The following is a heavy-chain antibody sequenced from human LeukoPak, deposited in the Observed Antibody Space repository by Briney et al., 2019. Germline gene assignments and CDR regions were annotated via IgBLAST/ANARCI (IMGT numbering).Heavy chain of an antibody. V-gene: IGHV4-39*07. J-gene: IGHJ5*02. CDR1: GGSISSSSYY. Sequence: KASETLSLTCTVSGGSISSSSYYWGWIRQPSGKGLEWIGSIYYSGSTYYNPSLKSRVTISVDTSKNQFSLKLSSVAAADTAVYYCARVERYDILTGYFLHWFDPWGQGTLVTVSS. CDR2: IYYSGST. CDR3: ARVERYDILTGYFLHWFDP. D-gene: IGHD3-9*01.